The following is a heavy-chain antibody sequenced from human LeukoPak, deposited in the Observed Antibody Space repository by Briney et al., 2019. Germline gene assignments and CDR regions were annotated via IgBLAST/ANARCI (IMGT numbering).Heavy chain of an antibody. CDR2: STI. J-gene: IGHJ4*02. V-gene: IGHV3-11*01. D-gene: IGHD3-10*01. CDR3: ARLYYYGSGSSKQYYFDY. Sequence: STIYYADSVKGRFTISRDNAKNSLYLQMNSLRAEDTAVYYCARLYYYGSGSSKQYYFDYWGQGTLVTVSS.